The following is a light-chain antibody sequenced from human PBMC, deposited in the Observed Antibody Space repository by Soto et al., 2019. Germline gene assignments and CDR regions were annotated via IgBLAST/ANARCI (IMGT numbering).Light chain of an antibody. CDR2: GAS. Sequence: EIVLTQSPGTLSLSPGERATLSCRASQSVTSTYLARYQQKPGQAPRLLIYGASNRATGIPDRFTGSGSGTDFTLTISRLEPEDFAEYYCQQYGSSPLTFGRGTKVEIK. J-gene: IGKJ4*01. CDR3: QQYGSSPLT. V-gene: IGKV3-20*01. CDR1: QSVTSTY.